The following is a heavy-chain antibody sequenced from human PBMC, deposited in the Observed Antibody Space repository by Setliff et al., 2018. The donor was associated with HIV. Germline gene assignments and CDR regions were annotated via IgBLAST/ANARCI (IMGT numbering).Heavy chain of an antibody. CDR2: IHPDGSVK. Sequence: PGGSLRLSCVVSGFTFGNFWMNWVRQVPGKGLEWVANIHPDGSVKYSVDSVKGRFSISRDNAKNSLFLQMNRLRAEDAAVYYCARDAGYSSRALDYWGQGTVVTVSS. CDR1: GFTFGNFW. V-gene: IGHV3-7*05. J-gene: IGHJ4*02. CDR3: ARDAGYSSRALDY. D-gene: IGHD5-18*01.